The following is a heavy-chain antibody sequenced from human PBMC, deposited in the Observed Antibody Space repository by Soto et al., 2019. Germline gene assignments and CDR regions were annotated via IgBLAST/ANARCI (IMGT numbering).Heavy chain of an antibody. Sequence: QVQLVQSGAEVRQPASSVKVSCKTSGGTFSSYAISWVRQAPGQGLEWMGGIVPIVDTSTYAQKFQGRVTITADEFTSTVYMELSSLISDDMAVYYCVIVVAIPGYPDNWGQGTLVTVSS. CDR2: IVPIVDTS. J-gene: IGHJ4*02. CDR1: GGTFSSYA. CDR3: VIVVAIPGYPDN. D-gene: IGHD5-12*01. V-gene: IGHV1-69*12.